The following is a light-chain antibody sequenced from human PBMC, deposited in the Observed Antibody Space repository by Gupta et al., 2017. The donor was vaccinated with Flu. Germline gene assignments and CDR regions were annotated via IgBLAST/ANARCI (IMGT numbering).Light chain of an antibody. V-gene: IGLV2-14*03. CDR2: DGN. CDR3: RSYTVSSTL. J-gene: IGLJ2*01. CDR1: SSDTGDYNH. Sequence: GTSSDTGDYNHVSRYQQHPGKAPILMIVDGNTRPAAVSNRFAVSTSGNTASLTISGLQAEDEAHYYCRSYTVSSTLFGGGTKLTVL.